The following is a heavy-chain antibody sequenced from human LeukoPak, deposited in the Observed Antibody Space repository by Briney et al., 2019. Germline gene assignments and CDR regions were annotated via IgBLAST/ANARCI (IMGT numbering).Heavy chain of an antibody. Sequence: GGSLRLSCAASGFTFIDHYMDWVRQAPGKGLERVGRTRNKANSYTTEYAASVKGRFTISRDDSKNSLYLQMNSLKTEDTAVYYCASRAYSSGWYSGGAFDIWGQGTMVTVSS. CDR3: ASRAYSSGWYSGGAFDI. CDR2: TRNKANSYTT. V-gene: IGHV3-72*01. J-gene: IGHJ3*02. D-gene: IGHD6-19*01. CDR1: GFTFIDHY.